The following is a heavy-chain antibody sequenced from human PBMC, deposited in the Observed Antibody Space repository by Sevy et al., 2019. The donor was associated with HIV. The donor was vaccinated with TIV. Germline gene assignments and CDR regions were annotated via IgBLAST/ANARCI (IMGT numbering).Heavy chain of an antibody. V-gene: IGHV5-51*01. Sequence: GGSLRLSCKGSGYIFKNYWIGWVRQVPGKGLEWMGIFYPGNSDVRYSPSFQGHVTISADKSINAAYLQWRSLKASDTAMYFCARGLYYYDSSGYSDAFDIWGQGTMVTVSS. CDR3: ARGLYYYDSSGYSDAFDI. J-gene: IGHJ3*02. CDR2: FYPGNSDV. D-gene: IGHD3-22*01. CDR1: GYIFKNYW.